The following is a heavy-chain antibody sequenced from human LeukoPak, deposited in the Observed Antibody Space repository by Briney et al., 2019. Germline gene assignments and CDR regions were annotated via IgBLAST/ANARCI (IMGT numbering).Heavy chain of an antibody. CDR2: INANSGGT. J-gene: IGHJ4*02. V-gene: IGHV1-2*02. Sequence: ASVKVSCKASGYSFTGYYMHWVRQAPGQGLEWMGWINANSGGTNYAQKFQGRVTMTRDTSTSTVYMELSSLRSEDTAVYYCATRFFNLNFDYWGQGTLVTVSS. CDR1: GYSFTGYY. D-gene: IGHD3-3*01. CDR3: ATRFFNLNFDY.